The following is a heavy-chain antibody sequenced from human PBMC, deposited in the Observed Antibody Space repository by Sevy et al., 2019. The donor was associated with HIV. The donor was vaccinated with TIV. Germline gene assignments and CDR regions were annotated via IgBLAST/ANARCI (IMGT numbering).Heavy chain of an antibody. CDR1: GGTFSSYA. Sequence: ASVKVSCKASGGTFSSYAISWVRQAPGQGLEWMGGIIPIFGTANYAQTFQGRVTITADESTSTAYMELSSLRSEDTAVYYCARVDVGYSSSWYHIDYWGQGTLVTVSS. CDR3: ARVDVGYSSSWYHIDY. J-gene: IGHJ4*02. CDR2: IIPIFGTA. V-gene: IGHV1-69*13. D-gene: IGHD6-13*01.